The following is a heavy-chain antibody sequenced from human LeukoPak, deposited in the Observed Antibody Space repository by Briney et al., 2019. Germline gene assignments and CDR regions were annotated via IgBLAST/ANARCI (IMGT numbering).Heavy chain of an antibody. Sequence: ASVKVSCKASGYTFTGYYMHWVRQAPGQGLEWMGWINPNSGGTNYAQKFQGWVTMTRDTSISTAYMELSRLRSDDTAVYYCAGEAEYSSSSSLDYWGQGTLVTVSS. J-gene: IGHJ4*02. CDR2: INPNSGGT. CDR1: GYTFTGYY. V-gene: IGHV1-2*04. D-gene: IGHD6-6*01. CDR3: AGEAEYSSSSSLDY.